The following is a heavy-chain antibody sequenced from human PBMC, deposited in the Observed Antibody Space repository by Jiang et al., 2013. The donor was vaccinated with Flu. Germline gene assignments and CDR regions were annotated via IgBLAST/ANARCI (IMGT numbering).Heavy chain of an antibody. D-gene: IGHD2-15*01. J-gene: IGHJ6*03. V-gene: IGHV1-69*01. Sequence: SGAEVKQPGSSVKVSCTASGGTFHSYAVSWVRQAPGQGLEWMGGLVPLFGKPVYAQKFQGRVTISADDSTSTIYMEVTGLTFDDTAVYYCARVPCSGSRCYTGASDHYYYLMDFWGEGTMVTVSS. CDR1: GGTFHSYA. CDR3: ARVPCSGSRCYTGASDHYYYLMDF. CDR2: LVPLFGKP.